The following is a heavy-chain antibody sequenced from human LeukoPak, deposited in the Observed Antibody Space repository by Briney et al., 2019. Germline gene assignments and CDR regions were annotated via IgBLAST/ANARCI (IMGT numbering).Heavy chain of an antibody. V-gene: IGHV3-48*03. D-gene: IGHD2-15*01. CDR1: GFTFSTYE. CDR3: ARDAPTIDHAFDI. Sequence: GGSLRLSCAASGFTFSTYEMNWVRQAPGKGLEWVSYISRTGSTIYYADSVKGRFTISRDNAKNSLYLQMNSLRAEDTAVYYCARDAPTIDHAFDIWGQGTMVTVSS. CDR2: ISRTGSTI. J-gene: IGHJ3*02.